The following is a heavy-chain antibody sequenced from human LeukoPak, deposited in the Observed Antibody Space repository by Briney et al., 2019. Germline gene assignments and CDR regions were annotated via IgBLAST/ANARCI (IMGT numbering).Heavy chain of an antibody. CDR2: VDPEDGET. D-gene: IGHD2-2*01. CDR1: GYTFTDYH. V-gene: IGHV1-69-2*01. J-gene: IGHJ3*02. Sequence: ASVKVSCKVSGYTFTDYHMHWVQQAPGKGLEWMGLVDPEDGETIYAEKFQGRVTITADTSTDTAYMELSSLRSEDTAVYYCAKLYCSSTSCYHFDIWGQGTMVTVSS. CDR3: AKLYCSSTSCYHFDI.